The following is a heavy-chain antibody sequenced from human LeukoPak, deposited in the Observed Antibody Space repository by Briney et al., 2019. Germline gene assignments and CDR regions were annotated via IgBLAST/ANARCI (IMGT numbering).Heavy chain of an antibody. D-gene: IGHD4-17*01. CDR1: GGSISSGDYY. J-gene: IGHJ4*02. CDR2: IYYSGST. CDR3: ARDKTIGDYGDYVLDY. V-gene: IGHV4-61*08. Sequence: PSQTLSLTCTVSGGSISSGDYYWSWIRQPPGKGLEWIGYIYYSGSTNYNPSLKSRVTISVDTSKNQFSLKLSSVTAADTAVYYCARDKTIGDYGDYVLDYWGQGTLVTVSS.